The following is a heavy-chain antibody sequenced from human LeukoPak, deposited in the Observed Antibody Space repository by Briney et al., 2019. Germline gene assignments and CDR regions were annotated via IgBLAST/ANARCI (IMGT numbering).Heavy chain of an antibody. V-gene: IGHV1-8*03. CDR3: ARAYYYGSGNYYFFDY. D-gene: IGHD3-10*01. CDR2: MNPNSVDT. CDR1: GYSFTTYH. Sequence: ASVKVSCKASGYSFTTYHINWVRQASGQGLEWMGWMNPNSVDTGYAQKFQGRVTITRNTSTRTAYMEVSSLKSEDTAVYYCARAYYYGSGNYYFFDYWGQGTLVTVSS. J-gene: IGHJ4*02.